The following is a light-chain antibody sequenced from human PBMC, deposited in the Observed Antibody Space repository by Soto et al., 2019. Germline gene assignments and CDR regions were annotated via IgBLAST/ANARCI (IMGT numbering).Light chain of an antibody. Sequence: EIVLTQSPGTLSLSPGEKVTLSCRASQSVRTYLAWYQQKHGQPPTLLIYGASTRISGIPDRFSGDGSGTDFTLTISRLDPDDFAVYYCQQYKDSPRTFGQGTKVEI. CDR3: QQYKDSPRT. J-gene: IGKJ1*01. V-gene: IGKV3-20*01. CDR2: GAS. CDR1: QSVRTY.